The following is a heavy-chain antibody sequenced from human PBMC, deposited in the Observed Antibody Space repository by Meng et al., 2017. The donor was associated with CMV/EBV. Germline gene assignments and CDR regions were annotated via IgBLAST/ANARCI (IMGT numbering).Heavy chain of an antibody. Sequence: GESLKISCAASGFTFSSYAMHWVRQAPGKGLEWVAVISYDGSNKYYADSVKGRFTISRDNSKNTLYLQMNSLRAEDTAVYCCARRESTSCYRSCGMDVWGQGTTVTVSS. CDR3: ARRESTSCYRSCGMDV. CDR2: ISYDGSNK. D-gene: IGHD2-2*02. V-gene: IGHV3-30-3*01. J-gene: IGHJ6*02. CDR1: GFTFSSYA.